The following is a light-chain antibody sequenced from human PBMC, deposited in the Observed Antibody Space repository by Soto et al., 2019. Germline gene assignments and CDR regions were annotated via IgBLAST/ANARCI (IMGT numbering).Light chain of an antibody. V-gene: IGLV8-61*01. CDR1: SGSVSTAHN. Sequence: QTVVTQESSFSVSPGGTVTITCGLISGSVSTAHNPNWYQQTPGQAPRTLIYSTSTRSSVVPDRFSGSILGNKAALTITGAHADDESDYYCALFMGNGISVFGTGTKLTVL. J-gene: IGLJ1*01. CDR2: STS. CDR3: ALFMGNGISV.